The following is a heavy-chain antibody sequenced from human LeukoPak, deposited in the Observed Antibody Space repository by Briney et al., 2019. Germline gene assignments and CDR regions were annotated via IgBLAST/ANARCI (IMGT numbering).Heavy chain of an antibody. CDR1: GGTFSSYA. CDR3: AREFGGDSSGSSIDY. V-gene: IGHV1-69*05. Sequence: GSSVKVSCKASGGTFSSYAISWVRQAPGQGLEWMGGIIPIFGTANYAQKFQGRVTMTRDTSTSTVYMELSSLRSEDTAVYYCAREFGGDSSGSSIDYWGQGTLVTVSS. J-gene: IGHJ4*02. D-gene: IGHD3-22*01. CDR2: IIPIFGTA.